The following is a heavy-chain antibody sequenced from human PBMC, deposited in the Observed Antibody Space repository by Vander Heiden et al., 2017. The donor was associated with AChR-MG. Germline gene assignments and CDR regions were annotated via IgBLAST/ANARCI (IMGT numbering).Heavy chain of an antibody. V-gene: IGHV3-21*01. CDR2: ITSSGSQM. Sequence: EVQLVESGGGPVKPGESLRLSCAASGFTFSSYSMNWVRQAPGKGLEWVSSITSSGSQMYYADSVKGRFTISRDNAKNTLYLQMNSLRAEDTAVYYCARDWKIFALAAWVWGYWGQGTLVTVSS. CDR1: GFTFSSYS. CDR3: ARDWKIFALAAWVWGY. D-gene: IGHD3-3*01. J-gene: IGHJ4*02.